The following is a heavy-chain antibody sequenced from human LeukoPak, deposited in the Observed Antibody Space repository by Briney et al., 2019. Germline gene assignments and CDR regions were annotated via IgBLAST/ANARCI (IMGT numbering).Heavy chain of an antibody. J-gene: IGHJ4*02. D-gene: IGHD3-22*01. CDR1: GFTFSTFW. V-gene: IGHV3-7*01. CDR2: INQDGSEK. Sequence: GGSLRLSCAASGFTFSTFWMSWVRQAPGKGLEWVAHINQDGSEKYYVDSVKGRFTVSRDNAKNSLYLQMNSLRAEDTAVYYCARRDYYDSSGYHDYWGQGTLVTVSS. CDR3: ARRDYYDSSGYHDY.